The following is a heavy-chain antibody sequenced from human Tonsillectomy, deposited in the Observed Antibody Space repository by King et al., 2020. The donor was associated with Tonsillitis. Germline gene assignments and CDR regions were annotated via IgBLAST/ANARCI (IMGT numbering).Heavy chain of an antibody. D-gene: IGHD1-26*01. Sequence: QLVQSGAEVKQPGESLKISCTGSGYSFTSYWIAWVRQMPGKGLEWMGIIYPGDSDTRYSPSFQGQVTISVDKSISTAYVQWSSLKASDTAMYYWARPIDSGSYYNLGIWGQGTMVTVSS. V-gene: IGHV5-51*01. CDR2: IYPGDSDT. J-gene: IGHJ3*02. CDR3: ARPIDSGSYYNLGI. CDR1: GYSFTSYW.